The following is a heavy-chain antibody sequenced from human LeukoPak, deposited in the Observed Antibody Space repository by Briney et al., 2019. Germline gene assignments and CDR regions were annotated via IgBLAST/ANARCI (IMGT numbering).Heavy chain of an antibody. CDR1: GGSFSGYY. Sequence: PSETLSLTRAVYGGSFSGYYWSWIRKPPGKGLEWLGEINHSGSTNYNPSLKSRVTISVDTSKNQFSLKLSSVTAADKAVYYCASEPRVRYYGSGSYYYFDYWGQGTLVTVSS. J-gene: IGHJ4*02. D-gene: IGHD3-10*01. CDR2: INHSGST. CDR3: ASEPRVRYYGSGSYYYFDY. V-gene: IGHV4-34*01.